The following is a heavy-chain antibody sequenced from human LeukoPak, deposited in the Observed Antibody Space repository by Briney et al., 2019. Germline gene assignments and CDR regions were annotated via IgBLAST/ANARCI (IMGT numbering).Heavy chain of an antibody. CDR1: GGSFSGYY. Sequence: SETLSLTCAVYGGSFSGYYWSWIRQPPGKGLEWIGETNHSGSTNYNPSLKSRVTISVDTSKNQFSLKLSSVTAADTAAYYCARMSITIFGVALGWFDPWGQGTLVTVSS. CDR2: TNHSGST. V-gene: IGHV4-34*01. D-gene: IGHD3-3*01. CDR3: ARMSITIFGVALGWFDP. J-gene: IGHJ5*02.